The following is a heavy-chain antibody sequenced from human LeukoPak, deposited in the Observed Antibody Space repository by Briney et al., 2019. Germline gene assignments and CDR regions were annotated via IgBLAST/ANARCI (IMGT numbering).Heavy chain of an antibody. D-gene: IGHD1-26*01. CDR1: GASVSSASY. CDR3: ARSRAFNSGAFDP. Sequence: PSETLSLTCTASGASVSSASYWSWIRQPPGKGVEWIAHIYNGVNTNYNPSLKSRVTISVDTSKNQFSLRLNSVTAADTAVCYCARSRAFNSGAFDPWGQGSLVTVSS. CDR2: IYNGVNT. V-gene: IGHV4-61*01. J-gene: IGHJ5*02.